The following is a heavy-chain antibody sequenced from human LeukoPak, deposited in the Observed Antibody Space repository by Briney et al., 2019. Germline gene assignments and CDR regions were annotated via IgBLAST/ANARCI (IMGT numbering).Heavy chain of an antibody. J-gene: IGHJ6*03. D-gene: IGHD5-24*01. Sequence: ASVKVSCKASGYTFTGYYMHWVRQAPGQGLEWMGWINPNSGGTNYAQKLQGRVTMTTDTSTSTAYMELRSLRSDDTAVYYCARSSPEMATMRGDDYYYYMDVWGKGTTVTISS. CDR2: INPNSGGT. CDR3: ARSSPEMATMRGDDYYYYMDV. V-gene: IGHV1-2*02. CDR1: GYTFTGYY.